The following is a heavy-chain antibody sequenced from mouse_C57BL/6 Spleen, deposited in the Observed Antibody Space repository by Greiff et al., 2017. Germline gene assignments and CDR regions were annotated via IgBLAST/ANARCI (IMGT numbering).Heavy chain of an antibody. V-gene: IGHV5-6*02. CDR2: ISSGGSYI. D-gene: IGHD2-4*01. Sequence: EVKLMESGGDLVKPGGSLKLSCAASGFTFSTYGMSWVRQTPDKRLAWVATISSGGSYIYYPDSVKGRFTISRDNAKNTLYLQMSSLKSEDTAMYYCARRDYDEDYYAMDYWGQGTSVTVSS. J-gene: IGHJ4*01. CDR1: GFTFSTYG. CDR3: ARRDYDEDYYAMDY.